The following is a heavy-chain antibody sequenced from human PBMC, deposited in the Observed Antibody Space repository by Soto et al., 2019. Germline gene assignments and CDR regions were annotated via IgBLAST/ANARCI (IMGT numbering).Heavy chain of an antibody. Sequence: QVQLVQSGAEVKKPGASVKVSCKASGYTFTNYDINWVRQATGQGLEWVGWMTPISGDTGYAQNFQGRVTMTTDTPRSTAYLELSSLPSEDTAVYYCARNLYTAGSFDHWGQGTLVTVSS. D-gene: IGHD3-10*01. CDR2: MTPISGDT. CDR3: ARNLYTAGSFDH. V-gene: IGHV1-8*02. CDR1: GYTFTNYD. J-gene: IGHJ4*02.